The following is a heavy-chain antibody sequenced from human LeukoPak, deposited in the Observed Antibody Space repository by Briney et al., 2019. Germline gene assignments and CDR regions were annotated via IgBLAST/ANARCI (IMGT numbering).Heavy chain of an antibody. Sequence: SETLSPTCTVSGGSISSYYWSWIRQPPGKGLEWIGSIYYSGSTNYNPSLKSRVTISVDTSKNQFSLKLSSVTAADTAVYYCARMWGELRWELLGPAYYYYYGMDVWGQGTTVTVSS. CDR2: IYYSGST. V-gene: IGHV4-59*01. CDR3: ARMWGELRWELLGPAYYYYYGMDV. D-gene: IGHD1-26*01. CDR1: GGSISSYY. J-gene: IGHJ6*02.